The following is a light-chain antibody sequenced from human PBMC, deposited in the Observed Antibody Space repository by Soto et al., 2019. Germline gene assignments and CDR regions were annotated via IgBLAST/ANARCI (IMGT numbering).Light chain of an antibody. CDR2: DAS. Sequence: EIELTQSPATLSLSPGERATLSCRASQSVGINLAWYQHKPGQAPRLLIYDASNRATGIPARFSGSGSGTDFTLTISSLEPADFAVYYCQQRSSWPQLTFGGGTKVEI. CDR1: QSVGIN. J-gene: IGKJ4*01. V-gene: IGKV3-11*01. CDR3: QQRSSWPQLT.